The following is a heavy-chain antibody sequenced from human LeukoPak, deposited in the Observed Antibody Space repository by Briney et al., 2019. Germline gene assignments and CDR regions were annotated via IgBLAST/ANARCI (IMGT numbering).Heavy chain of an antibody. CDR2: INPNSGGT. Sequence: ASVKVSCKASGYTFTGYYMHWVRQAPGQGLEWMGWINPNSGGTNYAQKFQGRVTMTRDTSISTAYMELSRLRSDDTAVYYCARDGARWLSRVGAYYFDYWGQGTLVTVSS. D-gene: IGHD1-26*01. CDR1: GYTFTGYY. J-gene: IGHJ4*02. V-gene: IGHV1-2*02. CDR3: ARDGARWLSRVGAYYFDY.